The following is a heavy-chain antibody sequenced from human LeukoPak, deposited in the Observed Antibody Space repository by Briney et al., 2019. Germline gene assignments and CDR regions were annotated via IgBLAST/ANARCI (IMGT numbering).Heavy chain of an antibody. D-gene: IGHD6-13*01. CDR2: IYYSGST. Sequence: SQTLSLTCTVSGGSISSGGYYWSWIRQHPGKGLEWIGYIYYSGSTYYNPSLKSRVTISVDTSKNQFSLKLSSVTAADTAVYYRARDRVAAAVKPYYYYYGMDVWGKGTTVTVSS. J-gene: IGHJ6*04. CDR1: GGSISSGGYY. V-gene: IGHV4-31*03. CDR3: ARDRVAAAVKPYYYYYGMDV.